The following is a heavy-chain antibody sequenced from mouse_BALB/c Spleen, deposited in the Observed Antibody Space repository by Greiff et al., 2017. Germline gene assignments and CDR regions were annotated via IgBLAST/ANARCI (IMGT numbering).Heavy chain of an antibody. J-gene: IGHJ4*01. Sequence: EVQLVESGGGLVQPGGSRKLSCAASGFTFSSFGMHWVRQDPEKGLEWVAYISSGSSTIYYADTVKGRFTISSDNPKNTLFLQMTSLRSEDTAMYYCARKGKLRLGYYYAMDYWGQGTSVTVSS. D-gene: IGHD4-1*01. CDR2: ISSGSSTI. V-gene: IGHV5-17*02. CDR1: GFTFSSFG. CDR3: ARKGKLRLGYYYAMDY.